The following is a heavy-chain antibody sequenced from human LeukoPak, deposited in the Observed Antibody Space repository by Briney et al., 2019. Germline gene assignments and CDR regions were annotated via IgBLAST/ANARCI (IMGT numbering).Heavy chain of an antibody. D-gene: IGHD7-27*01. CDR2: ISSSSSYI. CDR1: GFAFSRYN. Sequence: GGSLRLSCAASGFAFSRYNMNWVRQAPGKGLEWVSSISSSSSYIYYADSVKGRFTISRDNAKNSLYLQMNSLRAEDTAVYYCARELKLGNWFDPWGQGTLVTVSS. J-gene: IGHJ5*02. CDR3: ARELKLGNWFDP. V-gene: IGHV3-21*01.